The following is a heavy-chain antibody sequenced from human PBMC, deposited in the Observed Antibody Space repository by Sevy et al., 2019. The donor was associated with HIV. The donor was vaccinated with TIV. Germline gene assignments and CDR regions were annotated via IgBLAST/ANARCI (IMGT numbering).Heavy chain of an antibody. CDR1: GFTFSDYY. CDR3: TRLRGGYCSSTSCHENVI. CDR2: IRSKANSYAT. Sequence: GGSLRLSCAASGFTFSDYYMSWIRQAPGKGLEWVGRIRSKANSYATAYAASVKGRFTISRDDSKNTAYLQMNSLKTEDTAVYYCTRLRGGYCSSTSCHENVIWGQGTLVTVSS. V-gene: IGHV3-73*01. J-gene: IGHJ4*02. D-gene: IGHD2-2*01.